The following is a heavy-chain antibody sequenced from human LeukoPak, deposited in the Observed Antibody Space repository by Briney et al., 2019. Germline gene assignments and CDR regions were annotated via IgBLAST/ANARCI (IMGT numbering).Heavy chain of an antibody. CDR2: INPSGGYT. D-gene: IGHD6-13*01. CDR3: AREGGSSSWYDY. CDR1: GYTSTSYY. Sequence: AASVKVSCKASGYTSTSYYMHWVRQAPGQGLEWMGTINPSGGYTSYAQKLQGRVTMTRDTSTSTVYMEMSSLRSEDTALYYCAREGGSSSWYDYWGQGTLVTVSS. V-gene: IGHV1-46*04. J-gene: IGHJ4*02.